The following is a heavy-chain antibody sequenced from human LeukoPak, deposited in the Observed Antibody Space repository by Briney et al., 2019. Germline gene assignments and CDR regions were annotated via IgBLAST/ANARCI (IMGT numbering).Heavy chain of an antibody. Sequence: GGSLRLSCAASGFTFSNAWMSWVRQAPGKGLEWVGRIKSKTDGETTDYAAPVKGRFTISRDDSKNTLYLQMNSLKTEDTAVYYCTTGEWLPDYWGQGTLVTVSS. CDR1: GFTFSNAW. J-gene: IGHJ4*02. D-gene: IGHD5-12*01. CDR3: TTGEWLPDY. CDR2: IKSKTDGETT. V-gene: IGHV3-15*01.